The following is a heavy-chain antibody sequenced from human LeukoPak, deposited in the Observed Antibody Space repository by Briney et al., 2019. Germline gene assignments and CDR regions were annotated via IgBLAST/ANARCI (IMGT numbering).Heavy chain of an antibody. CDR3: ATLRYFYGSGTPLPLDY. D-gene: IGHD3-10*01. V-gene: IGHV1-2*02. Sequence: ASVKVSCKASGYTFTGYYMHWVRQAPGQGLEWMGWINPNSGGTKYAQKLQGRITMTEDTSTDTAYMELSSLRSEDTAIYYCATLRYFYGSGTPLPLDYWGQGTLVTVSS. J-gene: IGHJ4*02. CDR1: GYTFTGYY. CDR2: INPNSGGT.